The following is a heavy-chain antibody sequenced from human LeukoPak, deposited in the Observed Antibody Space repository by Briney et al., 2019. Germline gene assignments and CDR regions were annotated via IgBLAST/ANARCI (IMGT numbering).Heavy chain of an antibody. CDR2: ISTYNGNT. J-gene: IGHJ4*02. Sequence: ASVKVSCKASGYTFTSYGISWVRQAPGQGLEWMGWISTYNGNTNYAQKLQGRVTMTTDTSTSTAYMELRSLRSDDTAVYYCARVAPEISNRGYSSYYDYWGQGTLVTVSS. D-gene: IGHD5-18*01. CDR3: ARVAPEISNRGYSSYYDY. CDR1: GYTFTSYG. V-gene: IGHV1-18*01.